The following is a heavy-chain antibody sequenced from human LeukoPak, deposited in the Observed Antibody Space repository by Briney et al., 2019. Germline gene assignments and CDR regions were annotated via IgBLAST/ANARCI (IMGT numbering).Heavy chain of an antibody. CDR2: INGRGDDT. Sequence: GGSLRLSCAAFSGFAMSWVRQAPGRRLEWVSAINGRGDDTYYPDSVKGRFTISRDNSNNTLYLQMNSLRAEDTAVYYCAKGHRSSSSFFDSWGQGILVTVSS. V-gene: IGHV3-23*01. D-gene: IGHD6-19*01. J-gene: IGHJ4*02. CDR3: AKGHRSSSSFFDS. CDR1: SGFA.